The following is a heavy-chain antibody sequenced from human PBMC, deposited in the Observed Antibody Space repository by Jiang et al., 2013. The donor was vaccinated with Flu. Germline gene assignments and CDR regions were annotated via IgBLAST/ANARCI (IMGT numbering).Heavy chain of an antibody. J-gene: IGHJ6*02. CDR1: GGSISSSSYY. V-gene: IGHV4-39*07. D-gene: IGHD3-3*01. CDR3: ARLGDRGIFGVVNNYYYYGMDV. CDR2: IYYSGST. Sequence: LLKPSETLSLTCTVSGGSISSSSYYWGWIRQPPGKGLEWIGSIYYSGSTYYNPSLKSRVTISVDTSKNQFSLKLSSVTAADTAVYYCARLGDRGIFGVVNNYYYYGMDVWGQGTTVTVSS.